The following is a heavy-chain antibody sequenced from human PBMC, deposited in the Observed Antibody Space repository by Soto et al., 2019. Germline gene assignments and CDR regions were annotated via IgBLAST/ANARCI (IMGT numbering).Heavy chain of an antibody. J-gene: IGHJ6*02. CDR2: ISAYNGNT. Sequence: ASVKVSCKASGYTFTDSAIHWVRQAPGQGLEWMGWISAYNGNTNYAQKLQGRVTMTTDTSTSTAYMELRSLRSDDTAVYYCARVDSYCSSTSCYLGSYGMDVWGQGTTVTVSS. CDR3: ARVDSYCSSTSCYLGSYGMDV. V-gene: IGHV1-18*01. D-gene: IGHD2-2*01. CDR1: GYTFTDSA.